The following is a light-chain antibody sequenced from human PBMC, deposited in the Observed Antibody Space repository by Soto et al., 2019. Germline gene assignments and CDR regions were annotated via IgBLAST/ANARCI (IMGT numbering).Light chain of an antibody. CDR2: EVS. Sequence: QSALTQPASASGSPGQSVTISCTGTSSDVGTHKFVSWHQQHPGKAPKLIIYEVSNRPSGVPNRFSGSKSGNTASLTISGLQADDEADYYCSSYISTYIWVFGGGTKLTVL. V-gene: IGLV2-14*01. CDR1: SSDVGTHKF. J-gene: IGLJ3*02. CDR3: SSYISTYIWV.